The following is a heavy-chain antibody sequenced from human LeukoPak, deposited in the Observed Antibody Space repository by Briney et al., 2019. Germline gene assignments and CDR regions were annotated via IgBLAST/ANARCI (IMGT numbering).Heavy chain of an antibody. CDR2: INHSGST. CDR3: ARSLFSSGWYSYYYYYYMDV. Sequence: SETLSLTCAVYGGSFSGYYWSWIRQPPGKGLEWIGEINHSGSTNYNPSLKSRVTISVDTSKNQFSLKLSSVTAADTAVYYCARSLFSSGWYSYYYYYYMDVWGKGTTVTVSS. J-gene: IGHJ6*03. CDR1: GGSFSGYY. D-gene: IGHD6-19*01. V-gene: IGHV4-34*01.